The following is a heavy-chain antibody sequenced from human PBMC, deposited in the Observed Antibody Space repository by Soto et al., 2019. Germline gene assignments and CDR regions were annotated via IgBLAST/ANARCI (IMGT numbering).Heavy chain of an antibody. Sequence: QVQLVQSEAEVKKPGSSVKVSCKASGGTFSSYAISWVRQAPGQGLEWMGGIIPIFGTANYAQKFQGRVTITADKSTSTAYMELSSLRSEDTAVYYCASRWDSSGYSHYYYYYYGMDVWGQGTTVTVSS. CDR1: GGTFSSYA. D-gene: IGHD3-22*01. V-gene: IGHV1-69*06. J-gene: IGHJ6*02. CDR3: ASRWDSSGYSHYYYYYYGMDV. CDR2: IIPIFGTA.